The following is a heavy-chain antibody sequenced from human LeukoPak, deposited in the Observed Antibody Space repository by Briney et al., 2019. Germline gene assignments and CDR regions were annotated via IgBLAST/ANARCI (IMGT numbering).Heavy chain of an antibody. CDR2: ISNDASST. D-gene: IGHD4-23*01. CDR1: GFTFSSYG. J-gene: IGHJ4*02. Sequence: GGSLRLSCAASGFTFSSYGMSWVRQAPGKGLVWVSRISNDASSTTYADSVKGRFTISRDNTKNTLYLQMNSLRAEDTAVYYCAVGGNPGALNYWGQGTLVTVSS. CDR3: AVGGNPGALNY. V-gene: IGHV3-74*01.